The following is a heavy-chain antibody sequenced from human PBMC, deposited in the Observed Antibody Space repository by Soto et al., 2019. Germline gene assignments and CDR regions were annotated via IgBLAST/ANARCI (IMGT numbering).Heavy chain of an antibody. Sequence: QVQLVESGGGVVQPGRSLRLSCAASGFTFSSYGMHWVRQAPGKGLELVAVISYDGSNKYYADSVKGRFTISRDNSKNTLYLHMNSLRAEDTAVYYCAKGDCGGDCYYLDAFDIWGQGTMVTVSS. CDR3: AKGDCGGDCYYLDAFDI. CDR1: GFTFSSYG. D-gene: IGHD2-21*02. CDR2: ISYDGSNK. J-gene: IGHJ3*02. V-gene: IGHV3-30*18.